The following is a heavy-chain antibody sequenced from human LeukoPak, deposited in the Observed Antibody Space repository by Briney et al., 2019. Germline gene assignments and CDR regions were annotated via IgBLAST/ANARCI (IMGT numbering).Heavy chain of an antibody. D-gene: IGHD2-15*01. J-gene: IGHJ4*02. CDR1: GYTFTDYY. Sequence: GASVKVSCKASGYTFTDYYIHWVRQAPGQGPEWMGWINPNSGGTNYAQKFQGRVTMTEDTSTDTAYMELSSLRSEDTAVYYCATQTPLGYCSGGSCRLAWDGYYFDYWGQGTLVTVSS. V-gene: IGHV1-2*02. CDR3: ATQTPLGYCSGGSCRLAWDGYYFDY. CDR2: INPNSGGT.